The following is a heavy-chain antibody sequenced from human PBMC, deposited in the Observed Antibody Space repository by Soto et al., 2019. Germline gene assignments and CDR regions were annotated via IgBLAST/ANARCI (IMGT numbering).Heavy chain of an antibody. CDR1: GFSFKDYG. V-gene: IGHV3-30*18. CDR3: AKDRIHLWALDY. CDR2: VSDDGSDE. D-gene: IGHD5-18*01. Sequence: QVHLVESGGGVVQPGTSLRLSCAASGFSFKDYGIHWVRQAPGKGLEWVGFVSDDGSDEYYADSVKGRFIISRDNSKNTVSLQMTTLRADDTAVYYCAKDRIHLWALDYWGQGTLVTVSS. J-gene: IGHJ4*02.